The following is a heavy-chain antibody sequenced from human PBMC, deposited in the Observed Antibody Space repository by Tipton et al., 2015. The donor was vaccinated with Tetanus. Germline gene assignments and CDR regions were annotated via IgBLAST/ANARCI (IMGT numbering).Heavy chain of an antibody. V-gene: IGHV4-61*08. D-gene: IGHD3-3*01. CDR3: ARANYDFSKKGPFDS. Sequence: TLSLTCSVSGGSLRSGDSNWSWIRQPPGKGLEWPAYVSSSGATNSNYYLKSRITISRDTSKNQFSLKLASVTAADTAVYFCARANYDFSKKGPFDSWGQGSLVIVSA. CDR2: VSSSGAT. CDR1: GGSLRSGDSN. J-gene: IGHJ4*02.